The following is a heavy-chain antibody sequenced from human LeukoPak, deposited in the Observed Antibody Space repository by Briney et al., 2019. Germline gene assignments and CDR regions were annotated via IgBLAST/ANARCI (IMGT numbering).Heavy chain of an antibody. CDR3: ARCRYDSSGYYYDYFDY. CDR1: GYSFTSYW. V-gene: IGHV5-51*01. Sequence: GESLKISCKGSGYSFTSYWIGWVRQMPGKGLEWMGIIYPGGSDTRYSPSFQGQVTISADKSISTAYLQWSSLKASDTAMYYCARCRYDSSGYYYDYFDYWGQGTLVTVSS. J-gene: IGHJ4*02. D-gene: IGHD3-22*01. CDR2: IYPGGSDT.